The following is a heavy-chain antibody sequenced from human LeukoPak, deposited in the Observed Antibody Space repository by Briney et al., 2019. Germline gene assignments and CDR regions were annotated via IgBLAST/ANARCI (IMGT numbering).Heavy chain of an antibody. Sequence: PGGSLRLSCAASGFTFSSYWMSWVRQAPGKGLEWVANIKQDGSEKYYVDSVKGRFTISRDNAKNSLYLQMNSLRAEDTAVYYCARSDIALLVGSYDYWGQGTLVTVSS. CDR2: IKQDGSEK. CDR1: GFTFSSYW. CDR3: ARSDIALLVGSYDY. V-gene: IGHV3-7*01. J-gene: IGHJ4*02. D-gene: IGHD3-10*01.